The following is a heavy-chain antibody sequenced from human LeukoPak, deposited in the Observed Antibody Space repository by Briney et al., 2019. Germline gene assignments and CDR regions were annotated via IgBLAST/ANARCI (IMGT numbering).Heavy chain of an antibody. J-gene: IGHJ4*02. CDR1: GGSISSSSYY. D-gene: IGHD3-10*01. CDR2: IYYSGNT. Sequence: PSETLSLTCTVSGGSISSSSYYWGWIRQPPGKGLEWIGSIYYSGNTYYNPSLKSRVTMSVDTSKNQFSLNLSSVTAADTAVYYCARNQYGSGSPLFDYWGQGTLVTVSS. CDR3: ARNQYGSGSPLFDY. V-gene: IGHV4-39*07.